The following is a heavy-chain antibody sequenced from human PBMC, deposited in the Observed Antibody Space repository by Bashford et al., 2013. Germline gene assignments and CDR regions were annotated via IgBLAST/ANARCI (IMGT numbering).Heavy chain of an antibody. CDR3: ARGLGANMVRGVITGYYGMDV. Sequence: SVKVSCKASGGTFSSYAISWVRQAPGQGLEWMGGIIPIFGTANYAQKFQGRVTITADESTSTAYMELSSLRSEDTAVYYCARGLGANMVRGVITGYYGMDVWGQGTTVTVSS. CDR1: GGTFSSYA. CDR2: IIPIFGTA. J-gene: IGHJ6*02. D-gene: IGHD3-10*01. V-gene: IGHV1-69*13.